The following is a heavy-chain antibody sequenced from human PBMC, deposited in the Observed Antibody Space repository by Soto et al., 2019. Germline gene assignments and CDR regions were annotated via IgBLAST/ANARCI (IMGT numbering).Heavy chain of an antibody. J-gene: IGHJ4*02. CDR3: VRSAVSPFGGLISPFDY. CDR1: GFTFTKNA. D-gene: IGHD3-16*02. CDR2: INAANGNT. V-gene: IGHV1-3*05. Sequence: QVQLVQSGAEEKKPGASVTVSCKASGFTFTKNAIHWVRQAPGQRLEWVGWINAANGNTKYSQKFQGRVTIIRDTSASTAQMELTSLRPEDTAVYYCVRSAVSPFGGLISPFDYWGQGTLVTVSS.